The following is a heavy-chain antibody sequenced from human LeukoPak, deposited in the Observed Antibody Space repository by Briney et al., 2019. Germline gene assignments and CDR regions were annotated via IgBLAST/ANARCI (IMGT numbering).Heavy chain of an antibody. Sequence: SETLSLTCTVSGGSISSGGYYWSWIRQHPGKGLECIGYMYYSGSTNYNPSLKSRVTTSVDTSKNQFSLQLGSVTAADTAVYYCARHIIYSKKPSFDHWGQGTLVTVSS. J-gene: IGHJ4*02. V-gene: IGHV4-61*08. D-gene: IGHD4-11*01. CDR1: GGSISSGGYY. CDR2: MYYSGST. CDR3: ARHIIYSKKPSFDH.